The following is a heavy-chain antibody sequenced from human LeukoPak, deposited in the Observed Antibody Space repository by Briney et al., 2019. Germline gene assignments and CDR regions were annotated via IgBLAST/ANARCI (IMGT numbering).Heavy chain of an antibody. J-gene: IGHJ4*02. Sequence: GGSLRLSCAASAFTFSSYGMHWVRQAPGKGLEWVAYIQYDRTNEQYAHSVKGRFTISRDNAKNSLYLQMNSLRAEDSAVYYCARYCTFRTCSGTKFDSWGQGTLVTVSS. CDR1: AFTFSSYG. V-gene: IGHV3-30*02. D-gene: IGHD1-1*01. CDR3: ARYCTFRTCSGTKFDS. CDR2: IQYDRTNE.